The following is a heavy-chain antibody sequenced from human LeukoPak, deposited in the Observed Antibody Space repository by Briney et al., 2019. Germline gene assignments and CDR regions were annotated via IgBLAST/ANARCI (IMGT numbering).Heavy chain of an antibody. Sequence: ASVKGSCKASGYTFTGYYMHWVRQAPGQGLEWMGWINPNSGGTNYAQKFQGRVTTTRDTSISTAYMELSRLRSDDTAVYYCARSIAAAGHFDYWGQGTLVTVSS. CDR2: INPNSGGT. D-gene: IGHD6-13*01. J-gene: IGHJ4*02. CDR3: ARSIAAAGHFDY. CDR1: GYTFTGYY. V-gene: IGHV1-2*02.